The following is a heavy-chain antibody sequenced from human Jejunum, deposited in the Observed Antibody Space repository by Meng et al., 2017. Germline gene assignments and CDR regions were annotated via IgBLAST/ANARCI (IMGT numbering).Heavy chain of an antibody. Sequence: QNTLKESGPTAVNPTQTLTLTCTFSGFSLNTRGVGVGWIRQPPGKALECLALIYWDNDKRYNPSLKNRLTITKDTSRNQVVLTMTNMDPVDTATYFCAHRLAYSTNYNVGWFDPWGQGTLVTVSS. CDR3: AHRLAYSTNYNVGWFDP. CDR1: GFSLNTRGVG. CDR2: IYWDNDK. V-gene: IGHV2-5*02. J-gene: IGHJ5*02. D-gene: IGHD6-13*01.